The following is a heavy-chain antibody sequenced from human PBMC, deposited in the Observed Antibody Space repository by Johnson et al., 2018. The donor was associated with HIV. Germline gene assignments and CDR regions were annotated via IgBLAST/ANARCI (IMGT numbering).Heavy chain of an antibody. CDR3: ARTDDGDWNDAYDAFDI. Sequence: VQLVESGGGVVQPGGSLRLSCAASGFTFNSYGMHWVRQAPGKGLEWVTFIRYDGSDKYYADSVKGRFTISRDNSKNTLYLQMNSLRAEDTAVYYCARTDDGDWNDAYDAFDIWGQGTMVTVSS. J-gene: IGHJ3*02. V-gene: IGHV3-30*02. D-gene: IGHD1-1*01. CDR2: IRYDGSDK. CDR1: GFTFNSYG.